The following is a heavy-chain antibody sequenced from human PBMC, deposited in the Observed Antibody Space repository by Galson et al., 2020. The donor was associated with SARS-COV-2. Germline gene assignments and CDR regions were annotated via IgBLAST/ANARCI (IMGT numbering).Heavy chain of an antibody. Sequence: ASVKVSCQASGYTLSGYTLHWVRQDPGQRLEWLGWIIAGNANTKYSQKFQDRVTFTSDTSARTAYMELTSLTSEDTAVYYCARGKGSREAYKWKDTGRYYNYYYMERWGTGTSVTVSS. V-gene: IGHV1-3*01. J-gene: IGHJ6*03. CDR2: IIAGNANT. CDR1: GYTLSGYT. CDR3: ARGKGSREAYKWKDTGRYYNYYYMER. D-gene: IGHD1-20*01.